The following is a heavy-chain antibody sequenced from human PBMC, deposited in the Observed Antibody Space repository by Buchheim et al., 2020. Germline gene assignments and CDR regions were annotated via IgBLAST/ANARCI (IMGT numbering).Heavy chain of an antibody. J-gene: IGHJ4*02. CDR2: ISADNGNT. CDR1: GYTFTSYD. CDR3: ARGATYDILTGYYNPEMFDY. Sequence: QVQLVQSGAEVKKPGASVKVSCKASGYTFTSYDISWVRQAPGPGLEWMGWISADNGNTNYAQKLQGRVTTTTDTSTSTAYMELRSLRSDDTAVYYCARGATYDILTGYYNPEMFDYWGQGTL. V-gene: IGHV1-18*04. D-gene: IGHD3-9*01.